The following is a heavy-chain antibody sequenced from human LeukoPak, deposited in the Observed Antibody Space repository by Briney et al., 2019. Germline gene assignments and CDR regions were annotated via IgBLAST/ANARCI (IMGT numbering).Heavy chain of an antibody. V-gene: IGHV3-7*01. CDR1: GFTFSNYW. CDR2: IKYDGSEK. CDR3: TRDQT. Sequence: GGSLRLSCPASGFTFSNYWMSWVRQAPGKGLEWLAHIKYDGSEKYYVDSVKGRFTISRDNAKNSLYLQMNSLRAEDTAVYYCTRDQTWGQGTLVTVSS. J-gene: IGHJ5*02.